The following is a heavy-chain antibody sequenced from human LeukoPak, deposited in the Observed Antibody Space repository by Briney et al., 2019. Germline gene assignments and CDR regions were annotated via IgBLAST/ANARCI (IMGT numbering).Heavy chain of an antibody. J-gene: IGHJ4*02. CDR1: GLTFSNQW. Sequence: GGSLRLSCAASGLTFSNQWMNLVRQGPGKGLVWVSRINTDGSSTAYAASVKGRFTISRDNAKNTLYLQMNSLRGEAPAVYYCAREYTGYDAHWGQGTLVTVSS. D-gene: IGHD5-12*01. V-gene: IGHV3-74*01. CDR3: AREYTGYDAH. CDR2: INTDGSST.